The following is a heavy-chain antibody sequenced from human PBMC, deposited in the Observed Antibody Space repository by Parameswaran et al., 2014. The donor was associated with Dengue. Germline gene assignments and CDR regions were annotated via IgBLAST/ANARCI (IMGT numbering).Heavy chain of an antibody. D-gene: IGHD6-6*01. CDR3: AKRVPYSSSSAYFDS. J-gene: IGHJ4*02. CDR2: ISDDGGST. Sequence: RWIRQPPGKGLEWVSSISDDGGSTYYADSVKGRFTISRDNSKNTLYLQMKTLRVEDTAVYYCAKRVPYSSSSAYFDSWGQGTLVTVSS. V-gene: IGHV3-23*01.